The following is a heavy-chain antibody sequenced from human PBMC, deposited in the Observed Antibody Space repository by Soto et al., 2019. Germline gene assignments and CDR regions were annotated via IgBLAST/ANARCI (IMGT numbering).Heavy chain of an antibody. Sequence: QVQLVQSGAEVNKPGASLKVSCKASGYTFTSYDINWARLATAQGLEGMGWMNPNSGNTADAQKCQGRATMTWKTSISTAYMELSSLRSEDTAVYYCARLKQDYAGAWGQGTLVTVSS. CDR2: MNPNSGNT. CDR1: GYTFTSYD. V-gene: IGHV1-8*01. J-gene: IGHJ5*02. CDR3: ARLKQDYAGA. D-gene: IGHD3-16*01.